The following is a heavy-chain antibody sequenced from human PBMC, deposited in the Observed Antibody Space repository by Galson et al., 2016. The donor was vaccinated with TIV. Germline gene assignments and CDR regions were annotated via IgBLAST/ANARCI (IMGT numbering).Heavy chain of an antibody. CDR3: ARLTPCGGDCYYFDR. J-gene: IGHJ4*02. V-gene: IGHV1-69*10. CDR1: GGTLSNDP. Sequence: SVKVSCKASGGTLSNDPITWVRQAPGQGLEWMGGIIPIAGISDNSQKFQGRVSITADVSTNTVYMELNSLHSEDTAVFYCARLTPCGGDCYYFDRWGQGTLVTVSS. D-gene: IGHD2-21*02. CDR2: IIPIAGIS.